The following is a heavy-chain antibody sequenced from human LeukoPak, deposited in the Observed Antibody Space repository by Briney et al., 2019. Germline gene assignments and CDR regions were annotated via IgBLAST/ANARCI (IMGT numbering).Heavy chain of an antibody. V-gene: IGHV5-51*01. J-gene: IGHJ5*02. CDR1: GYSFTSYW. D-gene: IGHD3-10*01. CDR3: ASTMVRGVTFSWFDP. CDR2: IYPGDSDT. Sequence: GESLKISCKGSGYSFTSYWISWVRQMPGKGLEWMGIIYPGDSDTRYSPSFQGQVTISADKSISTAYLQWSSLKASDTAMYYCASTMVRGVTFSWFDPWGQGTLVTVSS.